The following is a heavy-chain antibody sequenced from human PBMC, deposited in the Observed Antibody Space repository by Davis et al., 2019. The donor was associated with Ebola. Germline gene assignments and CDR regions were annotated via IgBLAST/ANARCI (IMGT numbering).Heavy chain of an antibody. D-gene: IGHD3-22*01. V-gene: IGHV4-59*08. CDR2: IYYSGST. CDR1: GDSISSYY. Sequence: MPSETLSLTCTVSGDSISSYYWSWIRQPPGKGLEWIGYIYYSGSTNYNPSLKSRVTISVDTSKNQFSLKLSSVTAADTAVYYCARRYYDNYGMDVWGQGTTVTVSS. CDR3: ARRYYDNYGMDV. J-gene: IGHJ6*02.